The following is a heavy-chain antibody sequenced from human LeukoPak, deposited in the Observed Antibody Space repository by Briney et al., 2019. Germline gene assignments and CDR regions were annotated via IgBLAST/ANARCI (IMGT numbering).Heavy chain of an antibody. J-gene: IGHJ5*02. D-gene: IGHD3-16*01. CDR3: ARPWGDVSIATWFNP. V-gene: IGHV3-33*01. CDR1: GFTFSSNG. CDR2: IWYDGSKE. Sequence: GGSLRLSCAASGFTFSSNGMEWVRQAPGKGLEWVAVIWYDGSKEYYADSVKGRFTISRDNSKNTLYLQMNSLRAEDTAVYYCARPWGDVSIATWFNPWGQGTLVTVSS.